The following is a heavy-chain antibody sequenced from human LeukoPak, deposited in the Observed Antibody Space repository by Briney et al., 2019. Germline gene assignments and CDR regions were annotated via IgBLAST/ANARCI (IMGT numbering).Heavy chain of an antibody. CDR2: ISWDGGST. CDR1: GFTFDDYA. CDR3: AKDIYDSSGYYFDY. D-gene: IGHD3-22*01. V-gene: IGHV3-43D*03. Sequence: GGSLRLSCAASGFTFDDYAMHWVRQAPGKGLEWVSLISWDGGSTYYADSVKGRFTISRDNSKNSLYLQMNSLRAEDTALYYCAKDIYDSSGYYFDYWGQGALVTVS. J-gene: IGHJ4*02.